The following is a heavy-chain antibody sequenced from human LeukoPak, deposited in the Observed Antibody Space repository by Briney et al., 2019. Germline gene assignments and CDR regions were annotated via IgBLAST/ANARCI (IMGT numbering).Heavy chain of an antibody. CDR2: IYYSETT. J-gene: IGHJ6*03. CDR1: GGSIGTTNYY. D-gene: IGHD3-9*01. CDR3: ARQRADYFYYYVDV. Sequence: SETLSLTSTVSGGSIGTTNYYWGWLRQPPGKGLEWIGSIYYSETTYDNPSLESRVTISIETSKNQFSLKLSSETAADTAVYYCARQRADYFYYYVDVWGKGTTVTVS. V-gene: IGHV4-39*01.